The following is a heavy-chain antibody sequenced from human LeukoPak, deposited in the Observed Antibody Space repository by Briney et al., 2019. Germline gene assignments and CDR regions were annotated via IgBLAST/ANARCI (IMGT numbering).Heavy chain of an antibody. CDR3: ASVFDS. J-gene: IGHJ4*02. CDR2: ISYNGNQ. V-gene: IGHV3-30-3*01. Sequence: GGSLRLSCAASGFTFVNYGFHWVRQAPVKALEWVAFISYNGNQKYGDSVRGRFTVSRDNSKNTLYLQMNGLRPEDTAVYYCASVFDSWGQGSLVTVSS. CDR1: GFTFVNYG.